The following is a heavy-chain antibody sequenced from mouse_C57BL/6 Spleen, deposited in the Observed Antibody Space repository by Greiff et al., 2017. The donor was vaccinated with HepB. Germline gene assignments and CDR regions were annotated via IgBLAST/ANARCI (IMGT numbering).Heavy chain of an antibody. V-gene: IGHV1-52*01. CDR3: ARDYGSRNWYFDV. CDR2: IDPSDSET. J-gene: IGHJ1*03. D-gene: IGHD1-1*01. CDR1: GYTFTSYW. Sequence: VQLQQPGAELVRPGSSVKLSCKASGYTFTSYWMHWVKQRPIQGLEWIGNIDPSDSETHYNQKFKDKATLTVDKSSSTAYMQLSSLTSEDSAVYYCARDYGSRNWYFDVWGTGTTVTVSS.